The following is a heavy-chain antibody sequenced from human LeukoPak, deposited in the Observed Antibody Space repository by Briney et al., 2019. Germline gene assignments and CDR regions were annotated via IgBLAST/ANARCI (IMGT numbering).Heavy chain of an antibody. CDR3: ARSNWNDVGDY. V-gene: IGHV4-30-4*08. Sequence: SETLSLTCTVSGGSISSGDYYWSWIRQPPGKGLEWIGYIYYSGSTYYNPSLKSRVTISVDTSKNQFSLKLSSVTATDTAVYYCARSNWNDVGDYWGQGTLVTVSS. CDR2: IYYSGST. CDR1: GGSISSGDYY. D-gene: IGHD1-1*01. J-gene: IGHJ4*02.